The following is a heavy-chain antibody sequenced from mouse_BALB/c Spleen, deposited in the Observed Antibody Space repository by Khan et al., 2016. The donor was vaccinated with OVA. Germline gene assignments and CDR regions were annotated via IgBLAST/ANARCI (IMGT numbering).Heavy chain of an antibody. D-gene: IGHD1-1*01. CDR3: ARGSSRAMDY. V-gene: IGHV9-3-1*01. CDR1: GYTFTNYG. CDR2: IYTYTGEP. J-gene: IGHJ4*01. Sequence: QIQLVQSAPELKKPGETVKISCKASGYTFTNYGMNWVKQAPGKGLKWMGWIYTYTGEPTYADDFKGRFAFSLESSASTAYLQINNLTNEDTATXFCARGSSRAMDYWGQGTSVTVSS.